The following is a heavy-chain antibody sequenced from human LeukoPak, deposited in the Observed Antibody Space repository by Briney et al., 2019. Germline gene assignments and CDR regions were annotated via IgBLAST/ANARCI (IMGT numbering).Heavy chain of an antibody. V-gene: IGHV3-23*01. CDR2: ISCDGGNT. CDR1: GFTFSSYA. D-gene: IGHD1-26*01. Sequence: PGGSVRLSCAASGFTFSSYAMSWVRQAPGKGLEWVSSISCDGGNTYYADSVKGRFTISRDNSKHTLYLQMHRQRAEHTAVYYCAQDRAGSPDAFDIWGQGPMVTLPS. J-gene: IGHJ3*02. CDR3: AQDRAGSPDAFDI.